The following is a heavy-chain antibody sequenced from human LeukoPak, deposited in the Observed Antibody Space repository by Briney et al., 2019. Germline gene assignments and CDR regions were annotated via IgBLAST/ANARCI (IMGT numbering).Heavy chain of an antibody. CDR1: GFSFSTFS. CDR2: MSGSSGRT. V-gene: IGHV3-23*01. J-gene: IGHJ5*02. CDR3: AQGTAAQGS. Sequence: GGSLRLSCAASGFSFSTFSMSWVRQAPGGGLEWVSSMSGSSGRTDYRDSIRGRFTISKDNSKNTLYLQMNSLRVGDTAIYYCAQGTAAQGSWGQGTLVAVSS. D-gene: IGHD6-13*01.